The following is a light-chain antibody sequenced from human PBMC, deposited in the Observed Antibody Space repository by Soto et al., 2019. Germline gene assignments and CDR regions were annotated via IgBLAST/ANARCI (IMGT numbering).Light chain of an antibody. J-gene: IGKJ3*01. Sequence: AIQLTQSPSSLSASVGDRVTITCRASQGLNSNLDWYQQKPGKAPKLLMYAASTLQKGVPSRFSGNGSGTDFTLTSSSLPPEDFATYCCQQFSNYFTFGPGTKVDI. CDR1: QGLNSN. V-gene: IGKV1D-13*01. CDR2: AAS. CDR3: QQFSNYFT.